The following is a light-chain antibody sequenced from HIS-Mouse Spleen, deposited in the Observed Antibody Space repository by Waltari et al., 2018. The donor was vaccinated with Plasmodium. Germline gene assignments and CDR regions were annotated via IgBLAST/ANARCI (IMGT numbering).Light chain of an antibody. Sequence: QPVLTQPPSSSASPGQSARLTCTLPSDINVGSYNIYWYQQKHRSPPRYLLYYYSDSDKGQGSGFPSRFSGSKDASANTGILLISGLQSEDEADYYCMIWPSNASGVFGGGTKLTVL. V-gene: IGLV5-37*01. CDR1: SDINVGSYN. CDR3: MIWPSNASGV. CDR2: YYSDSDK. J-gene: IGLJ3*02.